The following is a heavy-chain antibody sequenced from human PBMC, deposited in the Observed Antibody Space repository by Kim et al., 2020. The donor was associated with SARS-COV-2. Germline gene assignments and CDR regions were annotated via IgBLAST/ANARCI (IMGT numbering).Heavy chain of an antibody. CDR3: ARDLISRRPRGPSSGYPDY. Sequence: GGSLRLSCAASGFTFSSYAMHWVRQAPGKGLEWVAVISYDGSNKYYADSVKGRFTISRDNSKNTLYLQMNSLRAEDTAVYYCARDLISRRPRGPSSGYPDYWGQGTLVTVSS. J-gene: IGHJ4*02. D-gene: IGHD3-22*01. V-gene: IGHV3-30-3*01. CDR2: ISYDGSNK. CDR1: GFTFSSYA.